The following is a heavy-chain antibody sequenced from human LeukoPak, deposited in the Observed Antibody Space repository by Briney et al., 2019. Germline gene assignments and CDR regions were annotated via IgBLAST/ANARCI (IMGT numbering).Heavy chain of an antibody. Sequence: PSEPLSLTCIVSGGSISSYYWSWIRQPPGKGLEWIGYIYYSGSTNYNPSLKSRVTISVDTSKNQFSLKLSSVTAADTAVYYCARDADSYGFDYWGQGTLVTVSS. CDR1: GGSISSYY. V-gene: IGHV4-59*01. J-gene: IGHJ4*02. CDR3: ARDADSYGFDY. CDR2: IYYSGST. D-gene: IGHD5-18*01.